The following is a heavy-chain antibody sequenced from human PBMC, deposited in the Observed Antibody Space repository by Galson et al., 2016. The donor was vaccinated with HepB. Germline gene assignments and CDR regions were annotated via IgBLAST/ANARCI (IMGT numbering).Heavy chain of an antibody. D-gene: IGHD6-19*01. J-gene: IGHJ4*02. CDR2: IDWDDDK. CDR1: GFSLSTSGMC. V-gene: IGHV2-70*01. Sequence: PALVKPTQTLTLTCTFSGFSLSTSGMCVTWIRQPPGKALEWLALIDWDDDKYYSTSLKPRLTISKDTSKNQVVLTMTNMVPVDTATYYCARIRSCSGWSPGKHFDYWGQGTLGTVSS. CDR3: ARIRSCSGWSPGKHFDY.